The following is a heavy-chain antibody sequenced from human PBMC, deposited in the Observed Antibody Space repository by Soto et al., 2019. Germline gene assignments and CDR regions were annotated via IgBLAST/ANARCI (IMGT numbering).Heavy chain of an antibody. CDR2: INGGSGNT. Sequence: ASVKVSCKASGYTFTNYAIHWVRQAPGQRLEWMGWINGGSGNTGYAQKFQGRVTMTRNTSISTAYMELSSLRSEDTAVYYCARGSWRYCTNGVCYRGGVDYYYYMDVWGKGTTVTVSS. CDR3: ARGSWRYCTNGVCYRGGVDYYYYMDV. CDR1: GYTFTNYA. D-gene: IGHD2-8*01. J-gene: IGHJ6*03. V-gene: IGHV1-8*02.